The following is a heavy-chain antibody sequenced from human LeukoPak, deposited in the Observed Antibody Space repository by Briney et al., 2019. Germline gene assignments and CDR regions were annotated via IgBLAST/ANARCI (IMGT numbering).Heavy chain of an antibody. Sequence: GRSLRLSCAASGFTFSSYGMHWVRRAPGKGLEWVAVISYDGSNKYYADSVKGRFTISRDNSKNTLYLQMNSLRAEDTAVYYCAGGIAVAGYYYYYGMDVWGQGTTVTVSS. D-gene: IGHD6-19*01. CDR1: GFTFSSYG. V-gene: IGHV3-30*03. J-gene: IGHJ6*02. CDR3: AGGIAVAGYYYYYGMDV. CDR2: ISYDGSNK.